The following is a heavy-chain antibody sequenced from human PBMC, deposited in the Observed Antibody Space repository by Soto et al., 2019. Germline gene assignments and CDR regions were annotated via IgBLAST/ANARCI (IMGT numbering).Heavy chain of an antibody. D-gene: IGHD4-17*01. CDR1: GYTYTEYA. J-gene: IGHJ4*02. CDR3: ATWVDYGDFEGFDF. Sequence: ASVKVSCKTSGYTYTEYAIHWVRQAPGQGLEWMGWVDPNGGGSNSAQKFQGSATMTWDTSITTTYLDLTRLTTNDTATYFCATWVDYGDFEGFDFWGQGTLVTVS. CDR2: VDPNGGGS. V-gene: IGHV1-2*04.